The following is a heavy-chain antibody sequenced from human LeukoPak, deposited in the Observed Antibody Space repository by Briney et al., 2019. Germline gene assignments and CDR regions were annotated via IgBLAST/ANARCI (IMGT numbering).Heavy chain of an antibody. Sequence: GGSLRLSCAASGFTFSSYGMHLVRQAPGKGLEWVAVISYDGSNKYYADSVKGRFTISRDNSKNTLYLQMNSLRAEDTAVYYCAKDLARWGQGTLVTVSS. CDR1: GFTFSSYG. CDR2: ISYDGSNK. V-gene: IGHV3-30*18. J-gene: IGHJ4*02. CDR3: AKDLAR.